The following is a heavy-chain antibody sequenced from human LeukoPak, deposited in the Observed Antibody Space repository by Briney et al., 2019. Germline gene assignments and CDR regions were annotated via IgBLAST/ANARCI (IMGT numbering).Heavy chain of an antibody. CDR1: GFTFSSYG. Sequence: GGSLRLSCAASGFTFSSYGMHWVRQAPGKGLEWVAVILSDGSKEFYTDSVKGRFTISRDNSKNTLYLQMNSLRAEDTAVYYCVGRYSSSWYSSSFDIWGQGTMVTVSS. V-gene: IGHV3-33*01. D-gene: IGHD6-13*01. CDR2: ILSDGSKE. J-gene: IGHJ3*02. CDR3: VGRYSSSWYSSSFDI.